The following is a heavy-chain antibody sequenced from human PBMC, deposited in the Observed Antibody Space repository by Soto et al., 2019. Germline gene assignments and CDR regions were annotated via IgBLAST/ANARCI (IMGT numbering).Heavy chain of an antibody. D-gene: IGHD3-22*01. CDR3: ARDPGARDLTMIPR. Sequence: QVQLVQSGAEVKKPGSSVKVSCKASGGTFSSYTISWVRQAPGQGLEWMGRIIPILGIANYAQKFQGRVTITADKSTSTAYMELSRLRSEDTAVYYCARDPGARDLTMIPRWGQGTLVTVSS. CDR1: GGTFSSYT. J-gene: IGHJ4*02. V-gene: IGHV1-69*08. CDR2: IIPILGIA.